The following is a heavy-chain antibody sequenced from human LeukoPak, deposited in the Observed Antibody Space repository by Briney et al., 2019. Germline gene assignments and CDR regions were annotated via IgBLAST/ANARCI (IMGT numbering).Heavy chain of an antibody. V-gene: IGHV3-21*01. CDR3: AKDRLRDFDWSSDY. J-gene: IGHJ4*02. D-gene: IGHD3-9*01. CDR2: TSSTSEYI. CDR1: RFTFSSYT. Sequence: NAAGSLRLSCVASRFTFSSYTMNWVRQTPGKGLEWVSSTSSTSEYIYYADSVKGRFTISRDNAKNSLYLQMNSLRAEDTGVYYCAKDRLRDFDWSSDYWGQGTLVTVSS.